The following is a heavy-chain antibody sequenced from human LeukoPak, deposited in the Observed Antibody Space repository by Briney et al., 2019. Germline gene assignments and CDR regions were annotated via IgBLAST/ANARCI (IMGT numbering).Heavy chain of an antibody. CDR1: GGSISSYY. Sequence: SETLSLTCTVSGGSISSYYWNWIRQPPGKGLEWIGYIYYSGSTNYNPSLKSRVTISVDTSKNQFSLKLSSVTAADTAVYYCARLGAVRFDPWGQGTLVTVSS. J-gene: IGHJ5*02. CDR3: ARLGAVRFDP. D-gene: IGHD1-26*01. V-gene: IGHV4-59*08. CDR2: IYYSGST.